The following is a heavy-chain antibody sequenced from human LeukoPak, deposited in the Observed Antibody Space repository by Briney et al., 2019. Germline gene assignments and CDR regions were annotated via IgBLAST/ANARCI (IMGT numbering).Heavy chain of an antibody. Sequence: GGSLGLSCAASGFTFSSYEMNWVRQAPGKGLEWVSYIKESGNTIYYADSVKGRFTISRDNAKNSVYLQMHSLRAEDTAVYYCARKGSSGWYMGYFDYWGQGALVTVSS. CDR2: IKESGNTI. V-gene: IGHV3-48*03. CDR1: GFTFSSYE. CDR3: ARKGSSGWYMGYFDY. J-gene: IGHJ4*02. D-gene: IGHD6-19*01.